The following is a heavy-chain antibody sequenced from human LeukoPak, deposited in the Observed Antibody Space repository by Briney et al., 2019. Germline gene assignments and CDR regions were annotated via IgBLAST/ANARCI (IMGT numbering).Heavy chain of an antibody. CDR3: ARGRVSDSSSMLSYYYYYMDV. CDR2: INHSGST. D-gene: IGHD6-6*01. Sequence: PSETLSLTCTVSGGSISSGDYPWSWIRQPPGKGLEWIGEINHSGSTNYNPSLKSRVTISVDTSKNQFSLKLSSVTAADTAVYYCARGRVSDSSSMLSYYYYYMDVWGKGTTVTVSS. CDR1: GGSISSGDYP. J-gene: IGHJ6*03. V-gene: IGHV4-39*07.